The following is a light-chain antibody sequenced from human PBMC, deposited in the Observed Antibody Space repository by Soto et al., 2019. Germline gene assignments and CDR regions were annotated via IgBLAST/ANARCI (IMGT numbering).Light chain of an antibody. CDR1: QGIGDT. CDR2: DAS. CDR3: HQRQYWPPIT. J-gene: IGKJ5*01. Sequence: KQSPATLSVSPGEGATLSFRASQGIGDTLAWYQHKPGQTPRLLISDASNRATGIPARFSGSGSGTDFTLTVSSLEPEDFAVYYCHQRQYWPPITFGQGTRPEI. V-gene: IGKV3-11*01.